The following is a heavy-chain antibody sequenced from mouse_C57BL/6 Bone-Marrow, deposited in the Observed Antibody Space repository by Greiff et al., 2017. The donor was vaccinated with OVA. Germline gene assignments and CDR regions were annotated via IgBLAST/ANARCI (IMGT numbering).Heavy chain of an antibody. V-gene: IGHV1-7*01. J-gene: IGHJ3*01. CDR1: GYTFTSYC. Sequence: VQVVESGAELVKPGASVKLSCKASGYTFTSYCMHWVKQRPGQGLEWIGYINPSSGYTKYNQKFKDKTTLTANKSSSTAYMQLSSLTYEDSAVYYCASLYGYRWFAYWGQGTLVTVSA. CDR3: ASLYGYRWFAY. D-gene: IGHD2-2*01. CDR2: INPSSGYT.